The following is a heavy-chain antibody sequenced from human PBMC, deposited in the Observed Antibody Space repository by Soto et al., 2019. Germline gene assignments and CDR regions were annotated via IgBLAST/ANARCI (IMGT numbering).Heavy chain of an antibody. CDR3: ARAGFTQFGVYYYYGMDV. V-gene: IGHV4-59*01. J-gene: IGHJ6*02. D-gene: IGHD3-10*02. CDR1: GGSISSCY. Sequence: PSETLSLTCTVSGGSISSCYWSWIRQPPGKGLEWIGYIYYSGSTNYNPSLKSRVTISVDTSKNQFSLKLSSVTAADTAVYYCARAGFTQFGVYYYYGMDVWGQGTTVTVSS. CDR2: IYYSGST.